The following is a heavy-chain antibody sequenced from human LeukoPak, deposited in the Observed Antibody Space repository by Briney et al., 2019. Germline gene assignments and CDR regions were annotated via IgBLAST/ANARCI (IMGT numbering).Heavy chain of an antibody. D-gene: IGHD3-3*01. V-gene: IGHV4-59*12. CDR2: IYYSGST. CDR1: GGSISSYY. J-gene: IGHJ3*02. CDR3: ARVRDYDFWSGSPAFDI. Sequence: SETLSLTCTISGGSISSYYWSWIRQPPGKGLEWIGYIYYSGSTYYNPSLKSRVTISVDTSKNQFSLKLSSVTAADTAVYYCARVRDYDFWSGSPAFDIWGQGTMVTVSS.